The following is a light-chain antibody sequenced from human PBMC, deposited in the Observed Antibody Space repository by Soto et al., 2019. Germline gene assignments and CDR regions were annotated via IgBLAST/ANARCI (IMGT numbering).Light chain of an antibody. J-gene: IGKJ1*01. CDR3: QHYSTVWA. CDR2: DAS. Sequence: DIQITESPSTLSASVGDRVRITCRASQSISTGLAWYQQKPGKAPNLLIYDASTLESGVPSRFSGSGSGTEFTLTISSLQPDDFATYYCQHYSTVWAFGQGTKVDIK. V-gene: IGKV1-5*01. CDR1: QSISTG.